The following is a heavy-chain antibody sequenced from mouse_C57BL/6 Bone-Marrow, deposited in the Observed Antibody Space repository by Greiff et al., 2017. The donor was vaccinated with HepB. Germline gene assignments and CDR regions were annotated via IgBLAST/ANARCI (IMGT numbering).Heavy chain of an antibody. Sequence: EVKVEESGGGLVQPGGSMKLSCVASGFTFSNYWMNWVRQSPEKGLEWVAQIRLKSDNYATHYAESVKGRFTISRDDSKSSVYLQMNNLRAEDTGIYYCTEGRYDGYYGGAMDYWGQGTSVTVSS. V-gene: IGHV6-3*01. CDR3: TEGRYDGYYGGAMDY. D-gene: IGHD2-3*01. CDR2: IRLKSDNYAT. J-gene: IGHJ4*01. CDR1: GFTFSNYW.